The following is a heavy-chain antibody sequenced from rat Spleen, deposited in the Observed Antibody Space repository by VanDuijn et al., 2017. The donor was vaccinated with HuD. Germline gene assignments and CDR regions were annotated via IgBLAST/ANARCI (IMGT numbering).Heavy chain of an antibody. CDR2: INYDGGNT. V-gene: IGHV5-20*01. Sequence: EVQLVESGGGLVQPGRSMKLSCVVSGFTFSDYYMAWVRQAPTKGLEWVASINYDGGNTYYRNSVKGRFTISRDNAKSSLYLQMDSLRSEDTATYYCTTRTRGTFDYWGQGVMVTVSS. CDR3: TTRTRGTFDY. D-gene: IGHD4-3*01. J-gene: IGHJ2*01. CDR1: GFTFSDYY.